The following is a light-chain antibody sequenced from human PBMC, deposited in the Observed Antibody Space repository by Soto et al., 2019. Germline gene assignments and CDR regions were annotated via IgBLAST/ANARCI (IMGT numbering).Light chain of an antibody. CDR3: ASCDDSLRGSVV. CDR1: NSDVGAYNY. J-gene: IGLJ2*01. CDR2: DVY. V-gene: IGLV2-11*01. Sequence: QSALTQPHSVSGSPGQSVAISCTGTNSDVGAYNYVSWYQHHPGNAPKLIIHDVYKRPSGVPDRFSASKSGNTASLTISGLQIEDEADYYCASCDDSLRGSVVFGGGTKLTVL.